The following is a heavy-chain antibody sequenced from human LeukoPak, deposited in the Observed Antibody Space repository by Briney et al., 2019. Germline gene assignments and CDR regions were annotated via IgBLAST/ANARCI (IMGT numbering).Heavy chain of an antibody. J-gene: IGHJ4*02. D-gene: IGHD3-3*01. V-gene: IGHV3-30*18. Sequence: GGSLRLSCTASKFTFSHYGMQWVRQAPGKGLEWVAVISSDGSIKVYADSVKGRFTLPRDNSINTVDLQMNSLRAEDTAVYYCVKEYHSRGFGAYFDYWGQGTLVTVSS. CDR1: KFTFSHYG. CDR2: ISSDGSIK. CDR3: VKEYHSRGFGAYFDY.